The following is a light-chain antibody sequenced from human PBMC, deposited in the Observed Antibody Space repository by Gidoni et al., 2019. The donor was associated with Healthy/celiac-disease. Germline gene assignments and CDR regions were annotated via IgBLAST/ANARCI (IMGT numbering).Light chain of an antibody. J-gene: IGLJ2*01. CDR3: QAWDSSTVV. CDR2: QDS. Sequence: SYELPQPPSVSVSPGQTASITCSGDKLGDKYACWYQQQPGQSPVLVIYQDSKRPSGIPERFSGSNSGNTATLTISGTQAMDEADYDCQAWDSSTVVFGGGTKLTVL. CDR1: KLGDKY. V-gene: IGLV3-1*01.